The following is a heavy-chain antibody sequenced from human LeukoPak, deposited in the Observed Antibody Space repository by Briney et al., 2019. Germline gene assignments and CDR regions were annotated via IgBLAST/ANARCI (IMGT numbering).Heavy chain of an antibody. D-gene: IGHD1-1*01. V-gene: IGHV3-64D*06. CDR3: VNEVGTYYYGMDV. CDR1: GFTLSSYA. Sequence: PGGSLRLSCSASGFTLSSYAMHWVRQAPGKGLEYVSAISSNGGSTYYADSVKGRFTISRDNSKNTLYLQTSSLRAEDTAVYYCVNEVGTYYYGMDVWGQGTTVTVSS. CDR2: ISSNGGST. J-gene: IGHJ6*02.